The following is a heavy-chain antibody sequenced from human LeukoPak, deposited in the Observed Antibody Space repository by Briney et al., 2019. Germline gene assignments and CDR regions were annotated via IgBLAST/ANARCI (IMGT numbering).Heavy chain of an antibody. V-gene: IGHV4-39*01. Sequence: SETLSLTCTVSGGSISSSSYYWGWTRQPPGKGLKWIGSIYYSGSTYYNPSLKSRVTISVDTSKNQFSLKLSSVTAADTAVYYCARRAVAGPFDYWGQGTLVTVSS. D-gene: IGHD6-19*01. CDR3: ARRAVAGPFDY. CDR2: IYYSGST. J-gene: IGHJ4*02. CDR1: GGSISSSSYY.